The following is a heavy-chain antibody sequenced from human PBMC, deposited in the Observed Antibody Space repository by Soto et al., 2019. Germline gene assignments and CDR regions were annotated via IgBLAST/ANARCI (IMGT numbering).Heavy chain of an antibody. CDR3: VRDTVTTPLDYYYYGMDV. CDR2: ISAYNGNT. CDR1: GYTFTSYG. Sequence: ASVKVSCKASGYTFTSYGISWVRQAPGQGLEWMGWISAYNGNTNYAQKLQGRVTMTTDTSTSTAYMELRSLRSDDTAVYYCVRDTVTTPLDYYYYGMDVWGQGTTVTVSS. D-gene: IGHD4-4*01. J-gene: IGHJ6*02. V-gene: IGHV1-18*01.